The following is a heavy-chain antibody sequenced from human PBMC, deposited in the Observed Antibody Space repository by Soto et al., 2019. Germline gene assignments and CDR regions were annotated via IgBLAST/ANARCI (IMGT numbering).Heavy chain of an antibody. J-gene: IGHJ6*02. Sequence: SETLSLTCAVSGGSISSSNWWSWVRQPPGKGLEWIGESYHSGSTKYNPSLKSRVTISVDKSKNQFSLKLSSVTAADTAVYYCARVSGSYYYGMDVWGQGTTGTVSS. CDR1: GGSISSSNW. V-gene: IGHV4-4*02. CDR3: ARVSGSYYYGMDV. CDR2: SYHSGST.